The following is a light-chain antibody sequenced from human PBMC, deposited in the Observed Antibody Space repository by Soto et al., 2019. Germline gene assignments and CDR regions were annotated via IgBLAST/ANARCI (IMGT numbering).Light chain of an antibody. CDR2: GAS. V-gene: IGKV3-20*01. CDR3: QQYGSSRWT. CDR1: QSVSSSY. Sequence: EIVLTQSPGTLSLSPGERATLSCRASQSVSSSYLAWYQQKPGQAPRLLIYGASSRATGIADRFSGSGSGTDFTLTISRREPEEFAVYYCQQYGSSRWTFGQGTKVEIK. J-gene: IGKJ1*01.